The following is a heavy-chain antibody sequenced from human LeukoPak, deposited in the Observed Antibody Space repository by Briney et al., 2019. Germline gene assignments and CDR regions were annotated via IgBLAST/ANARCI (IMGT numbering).Heavy chain of an antibody. D-gene: IGHD6-6*01. CDR1: GFTFSNYV. Sequence: PGGSLRLSCAASGFTFSNYVMHWVRQAPGKGLEWVAVISYDGSNIYCADSVRGRFTISRDNSKNTLYLQMNSLRAEDTAVYYCAKDGGYPYSSSPMGWFDPWGQGTLVTVSS. CDR3: AKDGGYPYSSSPMGWFDP. J-gene: IGHJ5*02. CDR2: ISYDGSNI. V-gene: IGHV3-30*18.